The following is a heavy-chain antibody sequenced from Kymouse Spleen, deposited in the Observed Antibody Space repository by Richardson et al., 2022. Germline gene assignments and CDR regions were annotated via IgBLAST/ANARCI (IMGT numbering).Heavy chain of an antibody. D-gene: IGHD6-19*01. CDR2: IKSKTDGGTT. Sequence: EVQLVESGGGLVKPGGSLRLSCAASGFTFSNAWMSWVRQAPGKGLEWVGRIKSKTDGGTTDYAAPVKGRFTISRDDSKNTLYLQMNSLKTEDTAVYYCTTDTPYSSGWYSFDYWGQGTLVTVSS. CDR3: TTDTPYSSGWYSFDY. V-gene: IGHV3-15*01. J-gene: IGHJ4*02. CDR1: GFTFSNAW.